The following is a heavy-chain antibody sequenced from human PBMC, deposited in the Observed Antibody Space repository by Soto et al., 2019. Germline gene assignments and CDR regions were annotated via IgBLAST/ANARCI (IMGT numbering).Heavy chain of an antibody. CDR1: GGSIVSGDYY. CDR3: ARAFVILTRHYFDY. CDR2: IYYSGST. J-gene: IGHJ4*02. V-gene: IGHV4-30-4*01. Sequence: TLSLTCTVSGGSIVSGDYYWSWFRQPPGKGLEWIGYIYYSGSTYYNPSLKSRVTISVDTSKNQFSLKLSSVTAADTAVYYCARAFVILTRHYFDYWGQGTLVTVSS. D-gene: IGHD3-9*01.